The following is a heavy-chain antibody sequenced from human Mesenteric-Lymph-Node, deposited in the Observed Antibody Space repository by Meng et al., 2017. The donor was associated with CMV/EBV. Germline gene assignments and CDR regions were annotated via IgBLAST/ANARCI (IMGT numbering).Heavy chain of an antibody. CDR2: IVPLFDIA. J-gene: IGHJ4*02. Sequence: SCQTSGDTFSSYAISWVRQAPGRGLEWMGRIVPLFDIADYARKFQDRVTITADKSTNTVYMELSSLRSEDTAVYYCAPRDTVTTVDYWGQGTLVTVSS. CDR3: APRDTVTTVDY. D-gene: IGHD4-17*01. CDR1: GDTFSSYA. V-gene: IGHV1-69*04.